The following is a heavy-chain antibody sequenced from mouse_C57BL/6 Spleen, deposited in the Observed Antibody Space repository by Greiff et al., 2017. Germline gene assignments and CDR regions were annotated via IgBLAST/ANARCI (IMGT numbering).Heavy chain of an antibody. D-gene: IGHD1-1*01. CDR3: ARNHYGSGCDD. CDR1: GYTFTSYW. CDR2: ISPSDSET. V-gene: IGHV1-61*01. Sequence: QVQLKQPGAELVRPGSSVKLSCKASGYTFTSYWMDWVKQRPGQGLEWIGTISPSDSETNYNQKFKDKATLTVDKSSSTAYMHLSSLTSEYYTANYCARNHYGSGCDDWGQGTTLTVSS. J-gene: IGHJ2*01.